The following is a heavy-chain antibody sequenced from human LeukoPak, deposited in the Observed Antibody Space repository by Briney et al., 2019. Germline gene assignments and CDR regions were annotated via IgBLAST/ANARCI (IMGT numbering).Heavy chain of an antibody. V-gene: IGHV1-69*05. CDR3: ASSPKGQEWAYFDY. D-gene: IGHD1-26*01. J-gene: IGHJ4*02. CDR1: GGTFSSYA. CDR2: IIPIFGTA. Sequence: ASVKVSCKASGGTFSSYAISWVRQAPGQGLEWMGGIIPIFGTANYAQKFQGRVTITTDDSTSTAHMELSSLRSEDTAVYYCASSPKGQEWAYFDYWGQGTLVTVSS.